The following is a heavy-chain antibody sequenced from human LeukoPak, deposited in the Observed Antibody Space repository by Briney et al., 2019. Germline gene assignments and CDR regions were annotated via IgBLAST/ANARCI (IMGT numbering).Heavy chain of an antibody. V-gene: IGHV1-18*01. D-gene: IGHD3-3*01. Sequence: ASVKVSCKASGYTFTSYGISWVRQAPGQGLEWMGWISAYNGNTNYAQKLQGRVTMTTDTSTSTAYMELRSLRSDDTAVYYCAREYNGDYDFWSGYYTSYYYMDVWGQGTTVTVSS. J-gene: IGHJ6*03. CDR2: ISAYNGNT. CDR1: GYTFTSYG. CDR3: AREYNGDYDFWSGYYTSYYYMDV.